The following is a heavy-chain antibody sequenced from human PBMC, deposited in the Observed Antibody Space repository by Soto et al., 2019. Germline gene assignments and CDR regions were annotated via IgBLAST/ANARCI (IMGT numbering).Heavy chain of an antibody. V-gene: IGHV3-23*01. Sequence: PWGSLRLSCAASGFTFSSYAMSWVRQAPGKGLEWVSAISGSGGSTYYADSVKGRFTISRDNSKNTLYLQMNSLRAEDTAVYYCAKPAAKDYGDYVVGYYYGMDVWGQGTTVTVS. CDR1: GFTFSSYA. J-gene: IGHJ6*02. CDR2: ISGSGGST. CDR3: AKPAAKDYGDYVVGYYYGMDV. D-gene: IGHD4-17*01.